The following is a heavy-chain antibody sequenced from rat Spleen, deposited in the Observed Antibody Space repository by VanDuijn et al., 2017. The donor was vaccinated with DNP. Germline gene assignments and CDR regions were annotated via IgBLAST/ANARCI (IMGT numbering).Heavy chain of an antibody. D-gene: IGHD1-11*01. Sequence: EVQLVESGGGLVQPGRSLKLSCAASGFIFSNYWMTWIRQAPGKGLEWVASITNSGDSSYYSDSVKGRFSISRDNAQNTLYLQMSKVGSEDTAIYYCAKGPNYGGWSDYFDYWGQGVMVTVSS. CDR1: GFIFSNYW. CDR2: ITNSGDSS. J-gene: IGHJ2*01. V-gene: IGHV5-31*01. CDR3: AKGPNYGGWSDYFDY.